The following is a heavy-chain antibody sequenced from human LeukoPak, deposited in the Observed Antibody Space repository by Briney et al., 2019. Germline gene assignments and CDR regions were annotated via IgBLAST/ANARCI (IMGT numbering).Heavy chain of an antibody. D-gene: IGHD5-12*01. CDR2: ISGSGGRT. J-gene: IGHJ4*02. Sequence: PGGSLRLSCAASGFTFSNHGMNWVRQAPGKGLEWVSGISGSGGRTYYADSVKGRFTISRDNSKNTVYLQMNSLRAEDTAVYYCARDPGSGYEEHFDYWGQGTLVTVSS. CDR3: ARDPGSGYEEHFDY. V-gene: IGHV3-23*01. CDR1: GFTFSNHG.